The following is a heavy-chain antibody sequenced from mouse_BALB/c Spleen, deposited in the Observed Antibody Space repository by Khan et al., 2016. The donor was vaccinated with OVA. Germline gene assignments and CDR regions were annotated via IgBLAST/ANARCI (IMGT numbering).Heavy chain of an antibody. V-gene: IGHV1S137*01. Sequence: QVQLQQSGAELVRPGVSVKISCKGSGYTFTDFTLHWVKQSHAMSLEWIGVISTYYGDATYNQRFKDKATMTVDNSSSTAYMELARLTSEDSAIYYRQRGGGGNRFAYWGQGTLVTVSA. CDR3: QRGGGGNRFAY. J-gene: IGHJ3*01. CDR1: GYTFTDFT. CDR2: ISTYYGDA.